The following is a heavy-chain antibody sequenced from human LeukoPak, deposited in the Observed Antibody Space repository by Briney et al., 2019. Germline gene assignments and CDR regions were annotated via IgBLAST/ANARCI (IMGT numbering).Heavy chain of an antibody. CDR1: GFTFSSYE. V-gene: IGHV3-48*03. CDR2: ILNSGTTT. CDR3: AREPPDY. Sequence: GGSLRLSCAASGFTFSSYEVNWVRQAPGKGLEWVSYILNSGTTTYYADSVKGRFTISRDNAKNALYPQMNSLRAEDTGVYYCAREPPDYWGQGILVNVSS. J-gene: IGHJ4*02.